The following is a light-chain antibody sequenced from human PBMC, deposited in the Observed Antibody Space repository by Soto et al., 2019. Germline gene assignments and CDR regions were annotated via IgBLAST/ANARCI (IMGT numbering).Light chain of an antibody. V-gene: IGLV2-14*01. CDR1: SSDVGGYNY. CDR3: SSYTGSSTQV. Sequence: QSVLTQPASVSGSPGQSITISCTGTSSDVGGYNYVSWYQQHPGKAPKLMIYEVSYRPSGVSNRFSGSKSGNTASLTISGLQAEDEADYYCSSYTGSSTQVFGTGTKVTVL. J-gene: IGLJ1*01. CDR2: EVS.